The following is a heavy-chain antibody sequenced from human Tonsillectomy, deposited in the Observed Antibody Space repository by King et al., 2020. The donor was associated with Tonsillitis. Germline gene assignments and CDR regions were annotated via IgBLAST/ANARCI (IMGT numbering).Heavy chain of an antibody. Sequence: QLVQSGAEVKRPGASVKVSCETSGYTFTSYGIGWVRQAPGQGLEWMGWLSGYNGNTNYAQKFQGRVTMTTDTSTSTAYMELRSLRSDDTAVYYCARAPARDWNDTRYWYFDLWGRGTLVTVSS. CDR2: LSGYNGNT. V-gene: IGHV1-18*01. D-gene: IGHD1-1*01. CDR3: ARAPARDWNDTRYWYFDL. CDR1: GYTFTSYG. J-gene: IGHJ2*01.